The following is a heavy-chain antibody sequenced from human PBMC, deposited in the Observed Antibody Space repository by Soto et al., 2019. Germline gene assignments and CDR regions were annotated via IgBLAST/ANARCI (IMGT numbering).Heavy chain of an antibody. CDR2: ISYDGSNK. D-gene: IGHD2-2*01. CDR1: GFTFSSYG. Sequence: GGSLRLSCAASGFTFSSYGMHWVRQAPGKGLEWVAVISYDGSNKYYADSVKGRFTISRDNSKNTLYLQMNSLRAEDTAVYYCVKSTPPEYCSSTSCYSNAFDIWGQGTMVTVSS. V-gene: IGHV3-30*18. CDR3: VKSTPPEYCSSTSCYSNAFDI. J-gene: IGHJ3*02.